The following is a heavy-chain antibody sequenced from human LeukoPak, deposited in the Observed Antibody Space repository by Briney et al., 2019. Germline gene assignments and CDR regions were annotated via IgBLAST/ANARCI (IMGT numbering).Heavy chain of an antibody. CDR2: IYTSGST. V-gene: IGHV4-61*02. D-gene: IGHD6-6*01. Sequence: TLSLTCTVSGGSISSGSYYWSWIRQPAGKGLEWIGRIYTSGSTNYNPSLKSRVTISVDTSKNQFSLKLSSVTAADTAVYYCARDLGSSSLGYFDYWGQGTLVTVSS. CDR3: ARDLGSSSLGYFDY. CDR1: GGSISSGSYY. J-gene: IGHJ4*02.